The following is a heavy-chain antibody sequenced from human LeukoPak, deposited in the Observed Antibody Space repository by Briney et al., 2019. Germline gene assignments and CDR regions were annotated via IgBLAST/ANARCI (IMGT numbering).Heavy chain of an antibody. CDR3: ASQLRFLEPMDV. Sequence: PSETLSLTCTVSGGSISSGGFYWSWIRQPPGKGLEWIGYFYHSGSTFYNPSLNSRVTISVDRSKNQMSLKPSSGTAADTAVYYCASQLRFLEPMDVWGKGTTVTVSS. V-gene: IGHV4-30-2*01. D-gene: IGHD3-3*01. CDR1: GGSISSGGFY. CDR2: FYHSGST. J-gene: IGHJ6*04.